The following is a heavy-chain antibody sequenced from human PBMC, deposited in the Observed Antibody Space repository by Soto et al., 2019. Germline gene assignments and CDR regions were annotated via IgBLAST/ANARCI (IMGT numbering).Heavy chain of an antibody. D-gene: IGHD2-15*01. CDR3: ASRKREKICSAGNCYFTY. V-gene: IGHV4-39*01. CDR2: VFYSGGS. J-gene: IGHJ4*02. CDR1: GASISTSNYY. Sequence: QLQLQESGPGLLKPSETLSLTCTVSGASISTSNYYWSWIRQTPGKGPEWIGSVFYSGGSYYNPSLKSRVTISVDASRNQFSLRVNFVTAADTAMYYCASRKREKICSAGNCYFTYWGQGTLVTVSS.